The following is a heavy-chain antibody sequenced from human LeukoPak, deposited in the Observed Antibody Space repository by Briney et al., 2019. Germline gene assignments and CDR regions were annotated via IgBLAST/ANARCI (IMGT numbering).Heavy chain of an antibody. Sequence: ASVKVSCKASGGTFSSYAISWVRQAPGQGLEWMGGIIPIFGTANYAQKFQGRVTITADESTSTAYMELSSLRSEDTAVYYCARDMEYQLPDAFDIWGQGTMVTVSS. CDR2: IIPIFGTA. D-gene: IGHD2-2*01. CDR1: GGTFSSYA. J-gene: IGHJ3*02. CDR3: ARDMEYQLPDAFDI. V-gene: IGHV1-69*13.